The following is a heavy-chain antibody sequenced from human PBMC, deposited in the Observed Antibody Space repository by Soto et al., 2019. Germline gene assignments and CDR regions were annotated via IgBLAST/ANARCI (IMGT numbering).Heavy chain of an antibody. J-gene: IGHJ4*02. CDR1: GFTVSNFY. D-gene: IGHD3-3*01. Sequence: EVQLVESGGGLVQPGGSLRLSCAASGFTVSNFYMTWVRQAPGKGLEWVSVISSGGSTYYADSVKGRFTISRDNSKNTLYLEMNSLRAGDTAVYYCARDTFGGAYDFLHGGQGTLVTVSS. V-gene: IGHV3-66*01. CDR3: ARDTFGGAYDFLH. CDR2: ISSGGST.